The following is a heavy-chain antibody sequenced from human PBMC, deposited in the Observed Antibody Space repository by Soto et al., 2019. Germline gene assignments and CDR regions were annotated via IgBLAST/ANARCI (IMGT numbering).Heavy chain of an antibody. J-gene: IGHJ4*02. Sequence: QVQLVESGGGVVQSGRTLRLSCAASGFSFSSYGMHWVRQAPGKGLEWVAVIWYDGSNKYYADSVKGRFTISRDNSMYTLYLQINSRRAEDTAVYYCARESVAVAGTDFDYWGQGTLVTVSS. V-gene: IGHV3-33*01. CDR1: GFSFSSYG. CDR2: IWYDGSNK. CDR3: ARESVAVAGTDFDY. D-gene: IGHD6-19*01.